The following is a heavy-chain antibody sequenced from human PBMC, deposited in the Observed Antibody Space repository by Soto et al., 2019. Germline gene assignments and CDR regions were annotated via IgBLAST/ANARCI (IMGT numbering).Heavy chain of an antibody. CDR2: IFYSGTT. CDR1: GGSISSYY. CDR3: ARESSLRFDR. D-gene: IGHD2-15*01. V-gene: IGHV4-59*01. J-gene: IGHJ4*02. Sequence: SETLSLTCTVSGGSISSYYWSWIRQPPGRGLEWIGYIFYSGTTNYNPSLKSRVTISVDTSKNQFSLKLSSVTAADTAVYYCARESSLRFDRWGQGTLVTSPQ.